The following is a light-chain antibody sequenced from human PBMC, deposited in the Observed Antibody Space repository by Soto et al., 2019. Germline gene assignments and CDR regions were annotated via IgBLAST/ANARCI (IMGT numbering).Light chain of an antibody. V-gene: IGKV3-15*01. CDR1: QSVYNN. J-gene: IGKJ4*01. Sequence: EIVMTQSPATLSVAAGERATLSCRASQSVYNNLAWYQQKPGQAPRLLIYGASARATGIPARFSGSGSGTEFTLTISSLQSEDFAVHYCQQYYNWPLTFGGGTKVEIK. CDR2: GAS. CDR3: QQYYNWPLT.